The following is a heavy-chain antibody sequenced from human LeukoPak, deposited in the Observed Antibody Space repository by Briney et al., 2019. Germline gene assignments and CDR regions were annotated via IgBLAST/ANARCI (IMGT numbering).Heavy chain of an antibody. J-gene: IGHJ4*02. CDR1: GFSFTTYW. V-gene: IGHV3-7*01. D-gene: IGHD3-10*01. CDR2: INQDGSEE. CDR3: ARVGDLARGVTNYSDY. Sequence: GGSLRLSCAASGFSFTTYWMTWVRQAPGKGLEWVANINQDGSEEHYVDAVKGRFTISRDNAKNSLFLQMNSLRAGDTAVYYCARVGDLARGVTNYSDYWGQGTLVTVSS.